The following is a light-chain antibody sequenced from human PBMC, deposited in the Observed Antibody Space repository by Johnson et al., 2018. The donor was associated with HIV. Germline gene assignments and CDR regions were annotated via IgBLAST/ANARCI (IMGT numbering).Light chain of an antibody. V-gene: IGLV1-51*01. CDR3: GAWDSSLSAYV. CDR1: SSNIGNYY. Sequence: QSVLTQPASVSAASGQKVNISCSGSSSNIGNYYVSWYQHLPGTAPKLLIYDNNKRPSGIPDRFSGSKSGPSATLGLTGLLTGDEADFYCGAWDSSLSAYVFGSGTKVTVL. CDR2: DNN. J-gene: IGLJ1*01.